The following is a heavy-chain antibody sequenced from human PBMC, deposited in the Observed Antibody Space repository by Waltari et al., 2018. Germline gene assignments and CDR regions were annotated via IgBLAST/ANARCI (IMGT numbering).Heavy chain of an antibody. V-gene: IGHV1-69*13. CDR3: ARDLGGSISRDYNYYYMDV. J-gene: IGHJ6*03. CDR2: IIAMFGTA. D-gene: IGHD6-13*01. CDR1: GGTFSSYS. Sequence: QVQLVQSGAEVKKPGSSVKVSCKASGGTFSSYSINWVRQAPGQGLEWMGRIIAMFGTANYAQKFQGRVTITADKSTSTAYMELNSLRSEDTAVYYCARDLGGSISRDYNYYYMDVWGKGTTVTISS.